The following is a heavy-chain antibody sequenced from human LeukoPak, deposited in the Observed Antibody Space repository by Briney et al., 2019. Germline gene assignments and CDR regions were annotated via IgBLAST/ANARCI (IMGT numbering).Heavy chain of an antibody. J-gene: IGHJ6*03. CDR1: GYTFTSYD. CDR3: ARAVGAATSYYYYYMDV. V-gene: IGHV1-8*01. D-gene: IGHD2-15*01. Sequence: ASVKVSCKASGYTFTSYDINWVRQATGQGLEWMGWMNPNSGNTGYAQKFQGRVTMTRNTSISTAYIELSSLRSEDTAVYYCARAVGAATSYYYYYMDVWAKGPRSPSP. CDR2: MNPNSGNT.